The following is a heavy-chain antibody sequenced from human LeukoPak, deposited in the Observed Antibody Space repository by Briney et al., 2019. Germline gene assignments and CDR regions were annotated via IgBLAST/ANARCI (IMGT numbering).Heavy chain of an antibody. Sequence: ASVKVSCKASGYTFTSYGISWVRQAPGQGLEWMGWISAYNGNTNYAQRLQGRVTMTTDTSTSTAYTELRSLRSDDTAVYYCARQNPDYYDSSGYTYWGQGTLVTVSS. D-gene: IGHD3-22*01. CDR2: ISAYNGNT. CDR3: ARQNPDYYDSSGYTY. V-gene: IGHV1-18*01. J-gene: IGHJ4*02. CDR1: GYTFTSYG.